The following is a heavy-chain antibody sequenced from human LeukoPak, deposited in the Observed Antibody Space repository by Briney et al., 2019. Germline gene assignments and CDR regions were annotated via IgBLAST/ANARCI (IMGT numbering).Heavy chain of an antibody. J-gene: IGHJ3*02. CDR2: IYSGGST. V-gene: IGHV3-66*01. D-gene: IGHD3-16*01. Sequence: PGGSLRLSCAASGFTVSSNYMSWVRQAPGKGLEWVSVIYSGGSTYYADSVKGRFTISRDNSKNTLYLQMNSLRAEDTAVYYCARWGGPRGHDAFDIWGQGTMVTVSS. CDR1: GFTVSSNY. CDR3: ARWGGPRGHDAFDI.